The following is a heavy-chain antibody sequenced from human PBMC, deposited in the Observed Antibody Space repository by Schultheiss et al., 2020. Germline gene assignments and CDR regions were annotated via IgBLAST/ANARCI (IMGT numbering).Heavy chain of an antibody. CDR3: ARATGGGCSGGSCYTNIFDY. D-gene: IGHD2-15*01. CDR2: IYYSGST. Sequence: SETLSLTCTVSGASISTYYWSWIRQPPGKGLEWIGYIYYSGSTYYNPSLKSRVTISVDTSKNQFSLKLSSVTAADTAVYYCARATGGGCSGGSCYTNIFDYWGQGTLVTVSS. J-gene: IGHJ4*02. CDR1: GASISTYY. V-gene: IGHV4-59*12.